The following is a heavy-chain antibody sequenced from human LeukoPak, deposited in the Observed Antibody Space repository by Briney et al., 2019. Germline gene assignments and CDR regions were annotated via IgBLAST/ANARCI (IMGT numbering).Heavy chain of an antibody. CDR1: GYTFTSYY. J-gene: IGHJ6*03. Sequence: GASVKVSCKASGYTFTSYYMHWVRQAPGQGLEWMGIINPSGGSTSYAQKFQGRVTMTRDMSTSTVYMELSSLRSEDTAVYYCARGGHSSSWVPGIYYYYYMDVWGKGTTVTISS. V-gene: IGHV1-46*01. CDR2: INPSGGST. CDR3: ARGGHSSSWVPGIYYYYYMDV. D-gene: IGHD6-13*01.